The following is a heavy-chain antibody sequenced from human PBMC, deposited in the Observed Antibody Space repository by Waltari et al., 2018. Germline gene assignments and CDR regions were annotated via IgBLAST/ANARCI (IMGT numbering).Heavy chain of an antibody. CDR3: AKDMRLVVTAIDY. CDR2: IRWNSGSI. CDR1: GFTFDDYA. Sequence: EVQLVESGGGLVQPGRSLRLSCAASGFTFDDYAMHWVRQAPGKGLEWVSGIRWNSGSIGYADSVKGRFTISRDNAKNSLYLQMNSLRAEDTALYYCAKDMRLVVTAIDYWGQGTLVTFSS. V-gene: IGHV3-9*01. J-gene: IGHJ4*02. D-gene: IGHD2-21*02.